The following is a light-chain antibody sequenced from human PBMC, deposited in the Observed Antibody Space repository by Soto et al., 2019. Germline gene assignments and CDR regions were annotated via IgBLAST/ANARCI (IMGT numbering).Light chain of an antibody. CDR3: SSYTSSSTRV. V-gene: IGLV2-14*01. J-gene: IGLJ3*02. Sequence: QSALTQPASVSGSPGQSITISCTGTSSDVGGYNYVSWYQQHPGKAPKLMIYKVSNRPSGVSNRFSGSKSGNTASPTISGLQAEDEADYYCSSYTSSSTRVFGGGTKLTVL. CDR1: SSDVGGYNY. CDR2: KVS.